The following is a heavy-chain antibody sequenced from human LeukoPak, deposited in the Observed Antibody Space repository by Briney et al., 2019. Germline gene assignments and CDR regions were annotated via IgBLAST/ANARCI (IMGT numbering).Heavy chain of an antibody. Sequence: GGSLRLSCAASGFTFDDYGMSWVRQAPGKGLEWVSGINWNGGSTGYADSVKGRFTISRDNVKNPLYLQMNSLRAEDTALYYCARRTSGSYHPRYFDYWGQGTLVTVSS. V-gene: IGHV3-20*04. CDR2: INWNGGST. D-gene: IGHD3-10*01. CDR1: GFTFDDYG. J-gene: IGHJ4*02. CDR3: ARRTSGSYHPRYFDY.